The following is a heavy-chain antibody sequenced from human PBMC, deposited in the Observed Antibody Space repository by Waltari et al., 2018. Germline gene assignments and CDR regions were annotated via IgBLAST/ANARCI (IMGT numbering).Heavy chain of an antibody. CDR3: AAGATLVWFDP. CDR1: GGSISSSSYY. D-gene: IGHD6-13*01. J-gene: IGHJ5*02. Sequence: QLQLQESGPGLVKPSETLSLTCTVPGGSISSSSYYWGWCRQPQGKGVEWVGSIYYSGRTYYHPSMSGRVTISVDTSKNQFSLKLSSVTAADTAVYYCAAGATLVWFDPWGQGTLVTVSS. CDR2: IYYSGRT. V-gene: IGHV4-39*01.